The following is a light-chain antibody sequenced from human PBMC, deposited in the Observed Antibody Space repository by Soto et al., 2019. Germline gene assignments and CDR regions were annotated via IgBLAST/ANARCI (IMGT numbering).Light chain of an antibody. J-gene: IGKJ4*01. CDR2: GTS. V-gene: IGKV3-20*01. CDR1: RSVGSNY. Sequence: VVLTQSPGTLSLSPGERATLSCRASRSVGSNYLAWYQQKPGQAPRLLIYGTSRRATGIPDRFSGSGSGTDVTLTISRLEPEDFALYYCQQYADSPLLSFGGGTKLEI. CDR3: QQYADSPLLS.